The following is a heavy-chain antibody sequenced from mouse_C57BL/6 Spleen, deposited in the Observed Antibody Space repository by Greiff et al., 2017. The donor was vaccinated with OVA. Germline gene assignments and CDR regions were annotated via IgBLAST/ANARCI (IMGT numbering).Heavy chain of an antibody. CDR3: ERRSNYGGGFAY. V-gene: IGHV1-26*01. J-gene: IGHJ3*01. CDR1: GYTFTDYY. CDR2: INPNNGGT. D-gene: IGHD2-5*01. Sequence: VQLQQSGPELVKPGASVKISCKASGYTFTDYYMNWVKQSHGKSLEWIGDINPNNGGTSYNQKFKGKATLTVDKSSSTAYMELRSLTSEDSAVYYCERRSNYGGGFAYWGQGTLVTVSA.